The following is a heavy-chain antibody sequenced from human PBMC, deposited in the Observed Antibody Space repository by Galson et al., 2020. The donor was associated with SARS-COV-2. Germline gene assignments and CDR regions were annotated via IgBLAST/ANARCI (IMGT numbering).Heavy chain of an antibody. J-gene: IGHJ5*02. CDR3: VKDPGDNFWSGRYFDP. Sequence: GGSLRLSCSASGFNFSNYAMHWVRQAPGKGLEYISAITSNGDSTYYADSVKGRFTVSRDNSKNTLYLQMSSLTPEDATVYYCVKDPGDNFWSGRYFDPWGQGTLVTVSS. D-gene: IGHD3-3*01. CDR1: GFNFSNYA. V-gene: IGHV3-64D*06. CDR2: ITSNGDST.